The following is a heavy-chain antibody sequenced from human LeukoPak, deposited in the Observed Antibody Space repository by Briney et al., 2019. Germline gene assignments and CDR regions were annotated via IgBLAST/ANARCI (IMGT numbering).Heavy chain of an antibody. CDR1: GFTFSDSA. J-gene: IGHJ5*02. Sequence: GGSLRLSCAASGFTFSDSAVSWVRQSPGEGLEWVSSISDTGGRTYYADSVKGRFTITRDNSRNTVYLQMNQMRAGDTARYYCAKGGQDFDFWRFDLWGQGILVTVFS. D-gene: IGHD3-3*01. V-gene: IGHV3-23*01. CDR2: ISDTGGRT. CDR3: AKGGQDFDFWRFDL.